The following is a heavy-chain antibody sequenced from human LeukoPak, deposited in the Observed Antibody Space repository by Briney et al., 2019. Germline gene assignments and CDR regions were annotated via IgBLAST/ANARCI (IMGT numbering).Heavy chain of an antibody. CDR1: GGSISTYY. CDR2: IYKSGSS. D-gene: IGHD4-23*01. CDR3: ARGIDRWDP. Sequence: PSETLSLTCSVSGGSISTYYWSWIRQSAGKGLEWIGRIYKSGSSNYNPSLKSRVSMSVDSSKNHFSLNLTSVTAEDTAVYYCARGIDRWDPWGQGTLVTVSS. J-gene: IGHJ5*02. V-gene: IGHV4-4*07.